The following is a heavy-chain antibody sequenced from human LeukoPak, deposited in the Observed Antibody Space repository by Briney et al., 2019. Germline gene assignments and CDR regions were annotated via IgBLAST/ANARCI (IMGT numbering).Heavy chain of an antibody. J-gene: IGHJ4*02. CDR2: IYYSGST. CDR3: ARVIDSSGYSLYFDY. CDR1: GGSISSSGYY. V-gene: IGHV4-39*07. D-gene: IGHD3-22*01. Sequence: SETLSLTCTVSGGSISSSGYYWGWIRQPPGKGLEWIGSIYYSGSTYYNPSLKSRVTISVDTSKNQFSLKLSSVTAADTAVYYCARVIDSSGYSLYFDYWGQGTLVTVSS.